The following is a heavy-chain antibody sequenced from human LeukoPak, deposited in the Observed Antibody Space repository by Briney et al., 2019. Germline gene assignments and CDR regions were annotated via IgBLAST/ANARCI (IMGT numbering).Heavy chain of an antibody. V-gene: IGHV4-59*01. CDR3: ARDEGYCSGGSCYSEWAFDI. CDR2: IDYSGST. D-gene: IGHD2-15*01. CDR1: GDSISNFY. Sequence: SETLSLTCSVAGDSISNFYWSWIRQPPGKGLEWIGYIDYSGSTSYNPSLKSRVTISIDTSKNQFSLRLNSVTAADTAVYFCARDEGYCSGGSCYSEWAFDIWGQGTMVTVSS. J-gene: IGHJ3*02.